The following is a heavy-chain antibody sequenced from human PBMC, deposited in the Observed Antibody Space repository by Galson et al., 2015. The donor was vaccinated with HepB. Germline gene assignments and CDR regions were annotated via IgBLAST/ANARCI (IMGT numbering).Heavy chain of an antibody. CDR2: IYYSGST. CDR3: ARDSDYDFWSGYYSPGWFDP. D-gene: IGHD3-3*01. J-gene: IGHJ5*02. V-gene: IGHV4-59*01. CDR1: GGSISSYY. Sequence: SETLSLTCTVSGGSISSYYWSWIRQPPGKGLEWIGYIYYSGSTNYNPSLKSRVTISVDTSKNQFSLKLSSVTAADTAVYYCARDSDYDFWSGYYSPGWFDPWGQGTLVTVSS.